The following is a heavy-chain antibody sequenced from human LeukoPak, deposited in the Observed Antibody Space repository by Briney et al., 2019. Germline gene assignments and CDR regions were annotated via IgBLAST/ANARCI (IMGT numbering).Heavy chain of an antibody. CDR3: AKDRLGLNDAFDI. V-gene: IGHV1-18*01. CDR2: INTYNGDA. D-gene: IGHD3-16*01. Sequence: RASVKVSCKASGYTFTSYGISWVRQAPGQGLEWMGWINTYNGDANYAQNLQGRVTMTTDTSTNTVYMELRTLRSDDTAMYYCAKDRLGLNDAFDIWGQGTMVTVSS. J-gene: IGHJ3*02. CDR1: GYTFTSYG.